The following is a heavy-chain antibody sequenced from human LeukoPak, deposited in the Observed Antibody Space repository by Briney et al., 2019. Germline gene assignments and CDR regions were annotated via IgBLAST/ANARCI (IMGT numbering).Heavy chain of an antibody. D-gene: IGHD3-10*01. Sequence: GGSLRLSCVVSGITLSNYGMSWVRQAPGRGLEWVSGISERGGSTNYADSVKGRFIISRDTSKNTVYLQMNSLRVEDTAVYFCAKRGIVIRAVIIIGFHKEAYYFDYWGQGILVTVSS. CDR2: ISERGGST. J-gene: IGHJ4*02. V-gene: IGHV3-23*01. CDR1: GITLSNYG. CDR3: AKRGIVIRAVIIIGFHKEAYYFDY.